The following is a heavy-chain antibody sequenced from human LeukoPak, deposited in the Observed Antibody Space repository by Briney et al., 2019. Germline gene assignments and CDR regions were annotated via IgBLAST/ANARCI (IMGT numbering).Heavy chain of an antibody. CDR2: INPNSGGT. D-gene: IGHD3-10*01. CDR3: ARGPNYYGSGSYRRNFDY. V-gene: IGHV1-2*02. J-gene: IGHJ4*02. CDR1: GYTFTGYY. Sequence: ASVKVSCKASGYTFTGYYMHWVRQAPGQGLEWMGWINPNSGGTNYAQKFQGRVTMTRDTSSSTAYMELSRLRSDDTAVYYCARGPNYYGSGSYRRNFDYWGQGTLVTVSS.